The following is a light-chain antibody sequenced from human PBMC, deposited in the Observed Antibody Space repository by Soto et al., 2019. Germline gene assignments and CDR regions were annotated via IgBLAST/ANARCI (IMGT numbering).Light chain of an antibody. J-gene: IGKJ4*01. CDR3: QQYDNWPLT. V-gene: IGKV3-15*01. CDR2: GAS. Sequence: EIVLTQSPGTLSVSPGEGATLSCRASQSVKTNLAWYQKKPGQAPRLLIYGASARETGCPARFRGNGSGTEFTLTISSLQSEDFAVYYCQQYDNWPLTFGGGTRVEIK. CDR1: QSVKTN.